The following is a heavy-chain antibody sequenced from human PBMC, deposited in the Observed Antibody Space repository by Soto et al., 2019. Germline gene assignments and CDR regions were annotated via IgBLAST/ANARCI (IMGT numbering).Heavy chain of an antibody. Sequence: GEALKSSLKVSGYSFTSYWISWVRQMPGKGMEWKGRIDPSESYTNYGPSFQGHVTISADKSISNAYLQWSSLKASDTAMYYCERSMLRLGNYYGMDVWGQGTTVTVSS. D-gene: IGHD2-8*01. V-gene: IGHV5-10-1*01. J-gene: IGHJ6*02. CDR1: GYSFTSYW. CDR3: ERSMLRLGNYYGMDV. CDR2: IDPSESYT.